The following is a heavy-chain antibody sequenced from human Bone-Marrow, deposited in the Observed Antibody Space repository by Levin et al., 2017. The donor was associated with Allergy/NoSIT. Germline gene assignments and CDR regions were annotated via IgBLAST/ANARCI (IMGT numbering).Heavy chain of an antibody. CDR3: ARAKYSYGSPRGAFDI. D-gene: IGHD5-18*01. CDR2: INHSGST. CDR1: GGSFSGYY. V-gene: IGHV4-34*01. Sequence: TSETLSLTCAVYGGSFSGYYWSWIRQPPGKGLEWIGEINHSGSTNYNPSLKSRVTISVDTSKNQFSLKLSSVTAADTAVYYCARAKYSYGSPRGAFDIWGQGTMVTVSS. J-gene: IGHJ3*02.